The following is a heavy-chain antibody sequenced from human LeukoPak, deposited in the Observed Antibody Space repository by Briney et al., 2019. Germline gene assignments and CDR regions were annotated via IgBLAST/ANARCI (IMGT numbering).Heavy chain of an antibody. CDR1: GFSFTDYP. J-gene: IGHJ4*02. CDR3: ADDIRYAFDY. CDR2: IRTTAEGAKYA. V-gene: IGHV3-48*02. Sequence: GGSLRLSCATSGFSFTDYPMNWVRQAPGKGLEGISNIRTTAEGAKYAYYADSVKGRVTISRDDGKNTLYLHMNSLRDDDTAVYYSADDIRYAFDYWGQGILVTVSS. D-gene: IGHD3-9*01.